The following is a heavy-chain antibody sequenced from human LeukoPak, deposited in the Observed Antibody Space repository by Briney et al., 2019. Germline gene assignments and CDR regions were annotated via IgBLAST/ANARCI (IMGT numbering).Heavy chain of an antibody. J-gene: IGHJ3*02. Sequence: RQAPGXGLEWVAVISYDGSNKYYADSVKGRFTISRDNSKNTLYLQMNSLRAEDTAVYYCAKVRLAAAGTRASDALDIWGQGTMVTVSS. CDR2: ISYDGSNK. CDR3: AKVRLAAAGTRASDALDI. V-gene: IGHV3-30*18. D-gene: IGHD6-13*01.